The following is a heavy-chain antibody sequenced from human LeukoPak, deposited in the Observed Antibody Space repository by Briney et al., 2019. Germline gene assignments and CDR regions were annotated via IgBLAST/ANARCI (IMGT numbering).Heavy chain of an antibody. CDR2: IYTSGST. CDR3: ARDSFEYQLLNYYYYYMDV. Sequence: KPSETLSLTCTVSGGSISSGSYYWSWIRQPAGKGLEWIGRIYTSGSTNYNPSLKSRVTISVDTSKNQFSLKLSSVTAADTAVYYCARDSFEYQLLNYYYYYMDVWGKGTTVTISS. V-gene: IGHV4-61*02. CDR1: GGSISSGSYY. J-gene: IGHJ6*03. D-gene: IGHD2-2*01.